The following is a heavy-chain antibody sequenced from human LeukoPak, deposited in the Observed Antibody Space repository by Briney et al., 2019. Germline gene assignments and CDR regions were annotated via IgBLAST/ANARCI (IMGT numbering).Heavy chain of an antibody. CDR1: GGSISSYY. V-gene: IGHV4-4*07. D-gene: IGHD6-19*01. J-gene: IGHJ4*02. CDR2: IYTSGST. Sequence: SETLSLTCTVSGGSISSYYWSWIRQPAGKGLEWIGRIYTSGSTNYNPSLKSRVTMSVDTSKNQFSLKLSSVTAADTAVYYCARTLAVAGPEAEYYFDYWGQGTLVTVSS. CDR3: ARTLAVAGPEAEYYFDY.